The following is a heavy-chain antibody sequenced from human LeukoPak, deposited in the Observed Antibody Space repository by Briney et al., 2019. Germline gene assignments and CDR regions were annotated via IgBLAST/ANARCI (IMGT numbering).Heavy chain of an antibody. D-gene: IGHD3-16*01. CDR1: GYTFTSYD. CDR3: ARVVGDYIGLFDY. Sequence: GASVKVSCKASGYTFTSYDINWVRQATGQGLEWMGWMNPNSGNTGYAQKFQGRVTITRNTSISTAYMELSSLRSEDTAVYYCARVVGDYIGLFDYWGQGTLVTVSS. V-gene: IGHV1-8*03. CDR2: MNPNSGNT. J-gene: IGHJ4*02.